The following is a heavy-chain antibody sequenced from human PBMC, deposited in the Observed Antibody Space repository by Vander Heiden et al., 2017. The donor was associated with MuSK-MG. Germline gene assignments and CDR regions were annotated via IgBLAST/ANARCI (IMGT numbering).Heavy chain of an antibody. V-gene: IGHV4-39*01. CDR1: GGSISSSSYY. D-gene: IGHD1-20*01. CDR3: ARINWRYYYMDV. J-gene: IGHJ6*03. CDR2: IYYSGST. Sequence: TVSGGSISSSSYYWGWIRQPPGKGLEWIGSIYYSGSTYYNPSLKSRVTISVDTSKNQLSLKLSSVTAADTAVYYCARINWRYYYMDVWGKGNTVTVSS.